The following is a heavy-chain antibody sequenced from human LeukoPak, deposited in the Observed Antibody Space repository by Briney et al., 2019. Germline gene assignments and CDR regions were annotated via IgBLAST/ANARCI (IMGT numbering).Heavy chain of an antibody. D-gene: IGHD3-16*01. J-gene: IGHJ4*02. CDR1: GFTFSSYG. CDR2: IKQDGSEK. Sequence: PGGSLRLSCAASGFTFSSYGMHWVRQAPGKGLEWVANIKQDGSEKYYVDSVKGRFTISRDNAKNSLYLQMNSLRAEDTAVYYCARDGGEESNDYWGQGTLVTVSS. V-gene: IGHV3-7*01. CDR3: ARDGGEESNDY.